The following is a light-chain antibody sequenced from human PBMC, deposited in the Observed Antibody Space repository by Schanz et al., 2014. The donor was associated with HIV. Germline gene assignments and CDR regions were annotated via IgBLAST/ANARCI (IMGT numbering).Light chain of an antibody. CDR2: AAS. CDR3: QQANDFPPLT. J-gene: IGKJ4*01. Sequence: DIQMTQSPSTLSASIGDRVTITCRASQSISSYLAWYQQKPGKAPKVLIYAASTLQSGVPSRFSGSGSGTDFTLTISSLQPEDFATYYCQQANDFPPLTFGGGTKVDIK. CDR1: QSISSY. V-gene: IGKV1-12*01.